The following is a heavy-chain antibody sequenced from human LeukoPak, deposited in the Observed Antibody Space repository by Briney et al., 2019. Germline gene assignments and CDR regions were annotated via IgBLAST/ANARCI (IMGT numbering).Heavy chain of an antibody. Sequence: GASVKVSCKASGYTFTSYAMHWVRQAPGQRLEWMGWINAGNGNTKYSQKFQGRVTITRDTSASTAHMELSSLRSEDTAVYYCARDADSSWTYYFDYWGQGTLVTVSS. D-gene: IGHD6-13*01. J-gene: IGHJ4*02. CDR2: INAGNGNT. CDR1: GYTFTSYA. CDR3: ARDADSSWTYYFDY. V-gene: IGHV1-3*01.